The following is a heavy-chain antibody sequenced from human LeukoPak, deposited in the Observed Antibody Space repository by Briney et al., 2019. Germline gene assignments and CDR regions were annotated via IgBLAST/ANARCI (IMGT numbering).Heavy chain of an antibody. CDR2: IYYSGST. V-gene: IGHV4-39*01. CDR1: GGSISSSSYY. Sequence: SETLSLTCTVSGGSISSSSYYWGWIRQSPGKGLEWIGSIYYSGSTYYNPSLKSRVTISVDTSKNQFSLKLSSVTAADTAVYYCARPAGEWELLPRYWGQGTLVTVSS. D-gene: IGHD1-26*01. CDR3: ARPAGEWELLPRY. J-gene: IGHJ4*02.